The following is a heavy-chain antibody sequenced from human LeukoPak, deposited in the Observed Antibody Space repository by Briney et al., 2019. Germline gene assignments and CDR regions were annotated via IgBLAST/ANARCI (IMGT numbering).Heavy chain of an antibody. V-gene: IGHV5-51*01. CDR1: GYNFISNW. Sequence: GESLKISCQGSGYNFISNWIGWVRQTPGKGLEFLGIIYPHDSETIYSPSFQGQVTVSADKSISTAYLQWNSLKASDTAMYYCARADRRGYSDYTAILPDYWGQGTLVTVSS. J-gene: IGHJ4*02. CDR2: IYPHDSET. D-gene: IGHD5-12*01. CDR3: ARADRRGYSDYTAILPDY.